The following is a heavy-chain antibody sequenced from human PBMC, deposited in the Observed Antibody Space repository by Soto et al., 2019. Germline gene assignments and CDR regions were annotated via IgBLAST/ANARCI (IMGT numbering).Heavy chain of an antibody. J-gene: IGHJ4*02. V-gene: IGHV3-23*01. D-gene: IGHD3-10*01. Sequence: GGSLRLSCAGSGFTFSGHAVSWVRQAPGKGLECVSSITNTGGSTYYADSVKGRFTISRDNSKNTVYLQMNSLRAEDTAVYYCAKAGYGSGSYYTLSFDYWGQGSLVTVSS. CDR1: GFTFSGHA. CDR3: AKAGYGSGSYYTLSFDY. CDR2: ITNTGGST.